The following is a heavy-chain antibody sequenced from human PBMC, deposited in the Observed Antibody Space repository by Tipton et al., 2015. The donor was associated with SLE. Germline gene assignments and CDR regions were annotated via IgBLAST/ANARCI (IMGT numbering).Heavy chain of an antibody. CDR2: INHSGST. D-gene: IGHD2-15*01. V-gene: IGHV4-34*01. Sequence: LSCAVYGGSFSGYYWSWIRQPPGKGLEWIGEINHSGSTNYNPSLKSRVTISVDTSKNQFSLKLSSVTAADTAVYYCARGLVVVAAGSYYFDYWGQGTLVTVSS. J-gene: IGHJ4*02. CDR1: GGSFSGYY. CDR3: ARGLVVVAAGSYYFDY.